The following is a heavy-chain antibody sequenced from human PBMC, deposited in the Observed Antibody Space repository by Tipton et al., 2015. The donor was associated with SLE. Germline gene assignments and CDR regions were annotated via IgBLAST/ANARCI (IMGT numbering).Heavy chain of an antibody. V-gene: IGHV4-4*02. CDR3: ARGTGYYGSGSYYNWFDP. D-gene: IGHD3-10*01. J-gene: IGHJ5*02. Sequence: TLSLTCAVSGGSISSSYWWSWVRQSPGTGLEWIGEIYHSGSTDYNPSLKSRVTISVDTSKNQFSLRLGSVTAADTAVYYCARGTGYYGSGSYYNWFDPWGQGTLVTVSS. CDR1: GGSISSSYW. CDR2: IYHSGST.